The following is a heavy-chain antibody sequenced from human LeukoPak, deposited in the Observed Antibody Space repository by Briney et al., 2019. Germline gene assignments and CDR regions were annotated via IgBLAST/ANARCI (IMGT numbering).Heavy chain of an antibody. Sequence: SSETLSLTRTVSGGSISSYYWSWIRQPAGKGLEWIGRIYTSGSTNYNPSLKSRVTMSVDTSKNQFSLKLSSVTAADTAVYYCARGTQVWFXQXXXFDPWGQXTLVTVSS. CDR1: GGSISSYY. V-gene: IGHV4-4*07. CDR3: ARGTQVWFXQXXXFDP. D-gene: IGHD5-18*01. J-gene: IGHJ5*02. CDR2: IYTSGST.